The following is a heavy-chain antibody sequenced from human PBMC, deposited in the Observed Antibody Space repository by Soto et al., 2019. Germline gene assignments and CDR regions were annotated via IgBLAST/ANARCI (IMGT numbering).Heavy chain of an antibody. CDR2: INHSGRT. CDR3: ARDRATPYYYYYGMDV. J-gene: IGHJ6*02. D-gene: IGHD1-26*01. V-gene: IGHV4-34*01. CDR1: GGSFSDYY. Sequence: SETLSLTCAVYGGSFSDYYWSWIRQPPGKGLEWIGEINHSGRTNYNPSLKSRVTISVDTPKNQFSLKLNSVTAADTAVYYCARDRATPYYYYYGMDVWGQGTTVTVSS.